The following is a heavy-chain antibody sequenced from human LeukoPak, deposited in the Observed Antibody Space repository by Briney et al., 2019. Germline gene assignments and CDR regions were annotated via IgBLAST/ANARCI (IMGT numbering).Heavy chain of an antibody. J-gene: IGHJ6*04. CDR3: AIAAAGYYYYGMDV. V-gene: IGHV5-10-1*01. CDR1: GYSFTSYW. D-gene: IGHD6-13*01. Sequence: GESLRISCKGSGYSFTSYWISWVRQMPGKGLEWMGRIDPSDSYTNYSPSFQGHVTISADKSINTAYLQWSSLKASYTAMYYCAIAAAGYYYYGMDVWGKGTTVTVSS. CDR2: IDPSDSYT.